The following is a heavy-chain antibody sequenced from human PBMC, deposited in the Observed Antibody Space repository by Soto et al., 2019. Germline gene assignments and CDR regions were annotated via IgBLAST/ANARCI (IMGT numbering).Heavy chain of an antibody. CDR2: ISYDGSNK. CDR3: ARWYGGNPLSYFDY. V-gene: IGHV3-30-3*01. J-gene: IGHJ4*02. CDR1: GFTFSSYA. D-gene: IGHD2-15*01. Sequence: GGSLRLSCAASGFTFSSYAMHWVRQAPGKGLEWVAVISYDGSNKCYADSVKGRFTISRDNSKNTLYLQMNSLRAEDTAVYYCARWYGGNPLSYFDYWGQGTLVTVSS.